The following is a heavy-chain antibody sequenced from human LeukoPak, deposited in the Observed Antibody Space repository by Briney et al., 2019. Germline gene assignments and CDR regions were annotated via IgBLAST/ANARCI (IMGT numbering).Heavy chain of an antibody. Sequence: PGGSLRLSCAASGFTFSSYSMNWVRQAPGKGLEWVSSISSSSSYIYYADSVKGRFTISRDNAKNSLYLQMNSLRAEDTAVYYCARDEGYSSSEVDPSGQGTLVTVSS. CDR2: ISSSSSYI. J-gene: IGHJ5*02. D-gene: IGHD6-13*01. V-gene: IGHV3-21*01. CDR1: GFTFSSYS. CDR3: ARDEGYSSSEVDP.